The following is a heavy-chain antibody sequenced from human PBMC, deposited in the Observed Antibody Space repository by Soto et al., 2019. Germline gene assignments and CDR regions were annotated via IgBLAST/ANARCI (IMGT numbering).Heavy chain of an antibody. D-gene: IGHD3-3*01. Sequence: EVQLLESGGGLVQPGGSLRLSCAASGFTFSSYAMSWVRQAPGKGLEWVSGISGSGGSTYYADSVKGRFTISRDSSKNTVYLQMNGLRAEDTAVYYCAKDYDFWSGYYPGRFFDHWGQGTLVTVSS. CDR3: AKDYDFWSGYYPGRFFDH. J-gene: IGHJ4*02. V-gene: IGHV3-23*01. CDR2: ISGSGGST. CDR1: GFTFSSYA.